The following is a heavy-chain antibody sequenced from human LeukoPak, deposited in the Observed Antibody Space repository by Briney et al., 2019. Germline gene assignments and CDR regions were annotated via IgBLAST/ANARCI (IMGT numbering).Heavy chain of an antibody. Sequence: GGSLRLSCAASGFTFSSYAMSWVRQAPGKGLEWVSAISDSGGSTYYADSVKGRFTVSRDNSKNTLCLQMNSLRAEDTAVYYCAKHSGVTSVYYFDSWGQGTLVTVSS. D-gene: IGHD4-11*01. CDR2: ISDSGGST. CDR1: GFTFSSYA. V-gene: IGHV3-23*01. J-gene: IGHJ4*02. CDR3: AKHSGVTSVYYFDS.